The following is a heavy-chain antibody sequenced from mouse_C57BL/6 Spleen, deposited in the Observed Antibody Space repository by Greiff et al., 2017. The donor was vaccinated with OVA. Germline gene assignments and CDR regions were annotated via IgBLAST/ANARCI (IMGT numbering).Heavy chain of an antibody. D-gene: IGHD3-3*01. Sequence: EVKLVESGGGLVKPGGSLKLSCAASGFTFSDYGMHWVRQAPEKGLEWVAYISSGSSTIYYADTVKGRFTISRDNAKNTLFLQMTSLRSEDTAMYYCARPWDRRGYYFDYWGQGTTLTVSS. CDR2: ISSGSSTI. CDR3: ARPWDRRGYYFDY. CDR1: GFTFSDYG. V-gene: IGHV5-17*01. J-gene: IGHJ2*01.